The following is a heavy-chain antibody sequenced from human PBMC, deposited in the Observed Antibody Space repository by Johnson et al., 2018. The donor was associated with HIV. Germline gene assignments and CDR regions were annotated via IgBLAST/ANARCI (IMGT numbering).Heavy chain of an antibody. J-gene: IGHJ3*02. D-gene: IGHD3-10*02. CDR1: EFIISTNY. Sequence: VPLVESGGGLAQPGRSLTPPSPASEFIISTNYMNWVRQATGKWLERVSVIYSGASSQSADFVKGRFSISRDTSKNTVYLQMNSLRVEDTALYYCASVRRGALDIWGQGTMVTVSS. V-gene: IGHV3-66*01. CDR3: ASVRRGALDI. CDR2: IYSGASS.